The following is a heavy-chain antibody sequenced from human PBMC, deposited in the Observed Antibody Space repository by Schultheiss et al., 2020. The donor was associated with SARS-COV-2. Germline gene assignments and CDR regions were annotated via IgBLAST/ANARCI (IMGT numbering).Heavy chain of an antibody. J-gene: IGHJ4*02. V-gene: IGHV3-23*01. CDR2: ISGSGGST. CDR3: ASTQDPYSTPFDY. Sequence: GGSLRLSCAASGFTFSDFYMSWIRQAPGKGLEWVSAISGSGGSTYYADSVKGRFTISRDNSENTLYLQMNSLRAEDTAVYYCASTQDPYSTPFDYWGQGTLVTVSS. D-gene: IGHD6-13*01. CDR1: GFTFSDFY.